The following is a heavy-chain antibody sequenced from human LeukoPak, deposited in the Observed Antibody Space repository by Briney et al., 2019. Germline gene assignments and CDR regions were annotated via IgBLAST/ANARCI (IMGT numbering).Heavy chain of an antibody. Sequence: SETLSLTCTVSGGSISSTRYYWGWIRQPPGKGLEWIGEFFHSGSTNYNPSLKSRVTISVDKSRNQFSLRLSSVTAADTAVYYCARGIPGYFNTSGYYYDYWGQGTLVTVSS. D-gene: IGHD3-22*01. J-gene: IGHJ4*02. V-gene: IGHV4-39*07. CDR2: FFHSGST. CDR1: GGSISSTRYY. CDR3: ARGIPGYFNTSGYYYDY.